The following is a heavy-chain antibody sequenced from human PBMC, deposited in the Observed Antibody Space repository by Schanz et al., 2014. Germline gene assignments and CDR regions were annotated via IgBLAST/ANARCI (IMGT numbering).Heavy chain of an antibody. J-gene: IGHJ3*02. V-gene: IGHV3-74*01. D-gene: IGHD2-15*01. Sequence: EVQLVESGGGFVQPGGSLRLSCAASGFTFSVYWMHWVRQPPGEGLVSVSRTSHDGSFTTFADSVKGRFTISRDNAKNALYLQMNSLRAEDTALYYCAKDMEGYCDTMTCPIPAFDIWGQGTMVTVSS. CDR1: GFTFSVYW. CDR2: TSHDGSFT. CDR3: AKDMEGYCDTMTCPIPAFDI.